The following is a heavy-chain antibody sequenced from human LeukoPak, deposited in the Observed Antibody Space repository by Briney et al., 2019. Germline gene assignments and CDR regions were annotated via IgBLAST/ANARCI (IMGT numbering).Heavy chain of an antibody. Sequence: GGSLRLSCAASGFTVSSNYMSWVRQAPGKGLEWVSVIYSGGSTYYADSVKGRFTISRDNSKNTLYLQMNSLRAEDTAVYYCARDSSVVTPSPGYWGQGTLVTVSS. V-gene: IGHV3-66*01. J-gene: IGHJ4*02. D-gene: IGHD4-23*01. CDR2: IYSGGST. CDR1: GFTVSSNY. CDR3: ARDSSVVTPSPGY.